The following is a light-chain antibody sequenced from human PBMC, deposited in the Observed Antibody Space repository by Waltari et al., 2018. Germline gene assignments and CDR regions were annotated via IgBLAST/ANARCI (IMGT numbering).Light chain of an antibody. CDR2: KAS. J-gene: IGKJ4*01. V-gene: IGKV1-5*03. CDR3: QQYNSYSLLT. CDR1: QSISNW. Sequence: QMTQSPSTLSASVGDRVTITCRASQSISNWLAWYQQKPGKAPKLLLYKASTLESGVPSRFSGSGSGTEFTLTISSLQPDDFATYYCQQYNSYSLLTFGGGTKVEIK.